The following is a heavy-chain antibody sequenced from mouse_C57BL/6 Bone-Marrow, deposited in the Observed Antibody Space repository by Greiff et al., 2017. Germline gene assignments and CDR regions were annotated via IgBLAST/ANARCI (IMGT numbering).Heavy chain of an antibody. CDR1: GFAFSSYS. CDR3: ARKAYAMDY. J-gene: IGHJ4*01. Sequence: VNVVESGAELVKPGASVKISCKASGFAFSSYSMNWVKQRPGKGLEWIGPIYPGDGDTNYNGKFKGKATLTADKYSSTAYMQHSSLTSEDSAVYFCARKAYAMDYWGQGTSVTVSS. V-gene: IGHV1-80*01. CDR2: IYPGDGDT.